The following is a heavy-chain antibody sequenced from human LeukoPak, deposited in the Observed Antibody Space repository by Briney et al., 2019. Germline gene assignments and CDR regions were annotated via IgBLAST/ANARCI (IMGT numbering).Heavy chain of an antibody. Sequence: SETLSLTCAVYGGSFSGYYWSWIRQPPGKGLEWIGETNHSGSTNYNPSLKSRVTISVDRSKNQMSLKLSSVTAADTAVYYCARCLGFLIGSSWYPDAFDIWGQGTMVTVSS. CDR2: TNHSGST. CDR3: ARCLGFLIGSSWYPDAFDI. CDR1: GGSFSGYY. J-gene: IGHJ3*02. D-gene: IGHD6-13*01. V-gene: IGHV4-34*01.